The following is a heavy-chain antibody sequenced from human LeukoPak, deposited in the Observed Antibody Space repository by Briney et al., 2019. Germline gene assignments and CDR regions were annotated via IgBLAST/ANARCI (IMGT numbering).Heavy chain of an antibody. V-gene: IGHV1-69*02. CDR3: AKSSGQDY. Sequence: GASVKVSCKASGGTFSSYTISGVRQAPGQGLEWMGRIIPILGVANYAQKFQGRVTITADKSTSTAYMELSSLRSEDTAVYYCAKSSGQDYWGQGTLVTVSS. J-gene: IGHJ4*02. CDR1: GGTFSSYT. CDR2: IIPILGVA. D-gene: IGHD6-19*01.